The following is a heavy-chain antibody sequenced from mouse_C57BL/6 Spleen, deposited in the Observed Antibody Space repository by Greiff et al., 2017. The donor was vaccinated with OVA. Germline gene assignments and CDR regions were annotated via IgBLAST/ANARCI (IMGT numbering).Heavy chain of an antibody. J-gene: IGHJ2*01. CDR2: IRNKANNHAT. CDR3: TRDYGSSLYYFDY. CDR1: GFTFSDAW. D-gene: IGHD1-1*01. V-gene: IGHV6-6*01. Sequence: EVMLVESGGGLVQPGGSMKLSCAASGFTFSDAWMDWVRQSPEKGLEWVAEIRNKANNHATYYAESVKGRFTISRDDSKSSVYLQMNSLRAEDTGIYYCTRDYGSSLYYFDYWGQGTTLTVSS.